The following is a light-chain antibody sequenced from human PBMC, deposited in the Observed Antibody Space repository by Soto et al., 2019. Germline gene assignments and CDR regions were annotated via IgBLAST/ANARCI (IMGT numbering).Light chain of an antibody. Sequence: QSVLTQPASVSGSPGQSITISCTGTSSDVGDYNYVSWYQQHPGKAPKLMIYEVSNRPSEVSNRFSGSKSGNTASLTISGLQAEDEADYYCSSYTRSSTLYVFGTGTKVTVL. CDR1: SSDVGDYNY. J-gene: IGLJ1*01. CDR3: SSYTRSSTLYV. CDR2: EVS. V-gene: IGLV2-14*01.